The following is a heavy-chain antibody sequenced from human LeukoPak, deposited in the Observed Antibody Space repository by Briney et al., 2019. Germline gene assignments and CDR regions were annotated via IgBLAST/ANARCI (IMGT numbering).Heavy chain of an antibody. V-gene: IGHV3-48*01. CDR2: ISRTGTTI. CDR3: ARVGDHFHWYLDL. D-gene: IGHD3-3*02. J-gene: IGHJ2*01. CDR1: GFTFNSYT. Sequence: PGGSLRLSCAASGFTFNSYTMNWVRQAPGKGLEWISYISRTGTTIYYADSVKGRFTISRDSSKNMLFLHMNSLRAEDTAVYYCARVGDHFHWYLDLWGRGTLVTVSS.